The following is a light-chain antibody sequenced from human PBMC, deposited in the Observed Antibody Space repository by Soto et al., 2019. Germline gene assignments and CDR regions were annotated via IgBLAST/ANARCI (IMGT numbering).Light chain of an antibody. V-gene: IGKV1-5*03. Sequence: DIQMTQSPSTLSASVGDTVTITCRASQNVNRWLAWYQQRPGKAPHLLIHKATSVEGGVQPWFSSSASGTESTLTISSLQTDDFAAYFCQQCNFYPLTFGGGTKVEI. CDR2: KAT. CDR1: QNVNRW. CDR3: QQCNFYPLT. J-gene: IGKJ4*01.